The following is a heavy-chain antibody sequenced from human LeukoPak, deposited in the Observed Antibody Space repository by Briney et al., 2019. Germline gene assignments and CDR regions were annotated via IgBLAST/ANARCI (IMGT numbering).Heavy chain of an antibody. CDR1: GFTFDDYG. J-gene: IGHJ3*02. Sequence: GGSLRLSCAASGFTFDDYGMSWVRQAPGKGLEWVSGINWNGGSTGYADSVKGRFTISRDNAKNSLYLQMNSLRAEDTALYYCARDLIRWPPQPPDAFDIWGQGTMVTVSS. D-gene: IGHD4-23*01. CDR3: ARDLIRWPPQPPDAFDI. V-gene: IGHV3-20*04. CDR2: INWNGGST.